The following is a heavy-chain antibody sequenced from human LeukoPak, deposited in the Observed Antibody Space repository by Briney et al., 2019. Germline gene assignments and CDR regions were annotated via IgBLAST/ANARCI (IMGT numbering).Heavy chain of an antibody. CDR1: GGTFSSYA. J-gene: IGHJ4*02. Sequence: SVKVSCKASGGTFSSYAISWVRQAPGQGLEWMGRIIPIFGTANYAQKFQGRVTITTEESTSTAYMELSSLRSEDTAVYYCARGGDYGDYPDYWGQGTLVTVSS. CDR3: ARGGDYGDYPDY. CDR2: IIPIFGTA. D-gene: IGHD4-17*01. V-gene: IGHV1-69*05.